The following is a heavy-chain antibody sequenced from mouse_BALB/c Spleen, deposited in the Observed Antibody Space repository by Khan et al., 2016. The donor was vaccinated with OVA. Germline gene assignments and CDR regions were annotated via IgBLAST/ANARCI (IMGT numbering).Heavy chain of an antibody. D-gene: IGHD1-3*01. CDR1: GFSLPSYG. V-gene: IGHV2-9*02. CDR3: AILVDI. Sequence: QVQLKESGPGLVAPSQSLSITCTVSGFSLPSYGVHWVRQPPGKGLEWLGVIWAGGSTNYHSAIMSRLSISKDNYKSQDFLKMNRLQTDDTAMYYCAILVDIWGQGTTLTVSS. CDR2: IWAGGST. J-gene: IGHJ2*01.